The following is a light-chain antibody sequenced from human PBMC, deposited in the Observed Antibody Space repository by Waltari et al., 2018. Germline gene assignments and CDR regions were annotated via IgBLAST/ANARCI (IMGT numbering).Light chain of an antibody. CDR2: AAS. Sequence: DIQMTQSPSSLSASVGDRVTITCRASQTVGSSLNWYQQKPGKAPKLLIYAASSLQSGVPSRFSGSGSGTEFTLTIINLQPEDSATYFCQQSSSSWTFGQGTKVEIK. CDR1: QTVGSS. CDR3: QQSSSSWT. V-gene: IGKV1-39*01. J-gene: IGKJ1*01.